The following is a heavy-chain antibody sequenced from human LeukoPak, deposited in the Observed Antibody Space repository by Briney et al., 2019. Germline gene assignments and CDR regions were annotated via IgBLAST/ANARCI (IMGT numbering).Heavy chain of an antibody. CDR2: MYHSGST. D-gene: IGHD6-13*01. CDR1: GYSISSGYY. CDR3: ARGRGQQLGNFDY. Sequence: PSETLSLTCTVSGYSISSGYYWGWIRQPPGKGLEWIESMYHSGSTYYSPSLKSRVTMSVDTSKNQFSLKLSSVTAADTAVYYCARGRGQQLGNFDYWGQGTLVTVSS. V-gene: IGHV4-38-2*02. J-gene: IGHJ4*02.